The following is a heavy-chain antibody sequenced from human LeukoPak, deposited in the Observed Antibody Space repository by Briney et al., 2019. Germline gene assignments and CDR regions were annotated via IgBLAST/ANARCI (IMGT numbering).Heavy chain of an antibody. Sequence: GGSLRLSCTASGFTFGDYAMSWVRQAPGKGLEWVGFIRSKAYGGTTEYAASVKGRFTISRDDSKSIAYLQMNSLKTEDTAVYYCTRDDYNFDYWGQGTLVTVPS. D-gene: IGHD4-11*01. CDR2: IRSKAYGGTT. CDR3: TRDDYNFDY. J-gene: IGHJ4*02. V-gene: IGHV3-49*04. CDR1: GFTFGDYA.